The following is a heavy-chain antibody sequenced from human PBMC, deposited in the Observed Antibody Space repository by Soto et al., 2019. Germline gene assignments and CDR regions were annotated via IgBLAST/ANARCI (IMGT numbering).Heavy chain of an antibody. CDR3: ARAYGYSYGYFDY. CDR2: IKHSGST. V-gene: IGHV4-34*01. Sequence: QVQLQQWGAGLLKPSETLSLTCAVYGGSFSGYYWSWIRQPPGKGLEWIGEIKHSGSTNYNPSLTSRVTISVDTSKNQFSLKLSSVTAADTAVYYCARAYGYSYGYFDYWGQGTLVTVSS. CDR1: GGSFSGYY. D-gene: IGHD5-18*01. J-gene: IGHJ4*02.